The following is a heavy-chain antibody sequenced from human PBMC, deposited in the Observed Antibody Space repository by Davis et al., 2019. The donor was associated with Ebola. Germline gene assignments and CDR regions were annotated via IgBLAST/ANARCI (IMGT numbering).Heavy chain of an antibody. Sequence: ASVKVSCKASGYTFTGYYMHWVRQAPGQGLEWMGWINPNSGGTNYAQKFQGRVTMTRDTSIRAAYMELRRLRSDDTAVYFCATGDTGRTDYWGQGTLVTVSS. D-gene: IGHD4-17*01. CDR2: INPNSGGT. CDR3: ATGDTGRTDY. CDR1: GYTFTGYY. V-gene: IGHV1-2*02. J-gene: IGHJ4*02.